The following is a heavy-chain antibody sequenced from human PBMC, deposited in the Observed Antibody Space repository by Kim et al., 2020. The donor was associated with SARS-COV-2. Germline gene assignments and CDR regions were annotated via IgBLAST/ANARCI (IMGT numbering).Heavy chain of an antibody. Sequence: SETLSLTCTVSGASISSSNVYWGWIRQPPGKGLEWIGTSYYSGSTYYNPSLKSRLTISVDTSKNQLSLDLSSVTAADTALYYCARHARFSTEYFDYWGLG. D-gene: IGHD3-3*01. CDR2: SYYSGST. CDR3: ARHARFSTEYFDY. CDR1: GASISSSNVY. V-gene: IGHV4-39*01. J-gene: IGHJ4*02.